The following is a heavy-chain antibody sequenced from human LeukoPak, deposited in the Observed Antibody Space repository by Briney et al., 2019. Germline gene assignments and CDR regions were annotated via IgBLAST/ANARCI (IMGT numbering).Heavy chain of an antibody. CDR3: AREKYDFWSGQPLGFDP. D-gene: IGHD3-3*01. J-gene: IGHJ5*02. Sequence: PGGSLRLSCAASGFTVSSNYMSWVRQAPGKGLEWVSVIYSGGSTYYADSVKGRFTISRDNSKNTLYLQMNGLRAEDTAVYYCAREKYDFWSGQPLGFDPWGQGTLVTVSS. CDR1: GFTVSSNY. V-gene: IGHV3-66*02. CDR2: IYSGGST.